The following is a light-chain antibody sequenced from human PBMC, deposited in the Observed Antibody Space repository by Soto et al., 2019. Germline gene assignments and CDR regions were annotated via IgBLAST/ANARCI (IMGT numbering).Light chain of an antibody. CDR3: HSYDSRLNCYV. CDR1: SSNIGAGYD. Sequence: QSVLTQPPSVSGAPGQRVTISCTGSSSNIGAGYDVHWYQQLPGTAPKLLIYGNNNRPSGVPDRFSGSKSDTSASLAITGLHADDEADYYCHSYDSRLNCYVFGTGTKLTVL. CDR2: GNN. V-gene: IGLV1-40*01. J-gene: IGLJ1*01.